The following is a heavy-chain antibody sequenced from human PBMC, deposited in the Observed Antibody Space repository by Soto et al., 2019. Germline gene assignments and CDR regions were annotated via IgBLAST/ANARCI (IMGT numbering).Heavy chain of an antibody. CDR1: GFSFNDHA. CDR3: AKDYNNYWSGYYAH. V-gene: IGHV3-9*01. CDR2: ISWDSGIR. D-gene: IGHD3-3*01. J-gene: IGHJ4*02. Sequence: GGSLRLSCAASGFSFNDHAMHWVRQAPGKGLEWVSSISWDSGIREYADSVKGRFTISRDKAKNSLYLEMSSLRADDTALYYCAKDYNNYWSGYYAHRGQGTPVTSPQ.